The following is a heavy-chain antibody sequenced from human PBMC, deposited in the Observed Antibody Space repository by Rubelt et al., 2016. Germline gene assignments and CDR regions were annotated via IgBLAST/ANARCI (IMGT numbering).Heavy chain of an antibody. Sequence: GQLLESGGGLVQPGGSLRLSCAASGFTFSSYAMSWVRQAPGKGLEWVSVIYTDGNTYYTGSVKGRFIVSRDNSKNTLYLQMNSLRVEDTAVYYCARAARLGCSSTSCYTDVWGRGTTVTVSP. V-gene: IGHV3-66*01. CDR2: IYTDGNT. CDR1: GFTFSSYA. D-gene: IGHD2-2*02. CDR3: ARAARLGCSSTSCYTDV. J-gene: IGHJ6*04.